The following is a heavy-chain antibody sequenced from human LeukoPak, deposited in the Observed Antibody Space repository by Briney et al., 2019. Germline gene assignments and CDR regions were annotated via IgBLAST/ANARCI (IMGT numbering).Heavy chain of an antibody. CDR1: GGSIGSYY. Sequence: SETLSLTCTVSGGSIGSYYWSWIRQPAGKGLEWIGRIYTSGSTNYNPSLKSRVTMSVDTSKNQFSLKLSSVTAADTAVYYCALLYDYVWGSYLDYWGQGTLVTVSS. CDR3: ALLYDYVWGSYLDY. J-gene: IGHJ4*02. CDR2: IYTSGST. D-gene: IGHD3-16*02. V-gene: IGHV4-4*07.